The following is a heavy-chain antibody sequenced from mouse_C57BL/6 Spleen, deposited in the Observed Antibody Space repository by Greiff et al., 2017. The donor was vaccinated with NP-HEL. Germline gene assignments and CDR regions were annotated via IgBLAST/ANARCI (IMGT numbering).Heavy chain of an antibody. Sequence: QFQLQQPGAELVRPGSSVKLSCKASGYTFTSYWMHWVKQRPIQGLEWIGNIDPSDSETHYNQKFKDKATLTVDKSSSTAYMQLSSLTSEDSAVYNCARYGYGAWFAYWGQVTRVTVSA. J-gene: IGHJ3*01. D-gene: IGHD2-2*01. CDR1: GYTFTSYW. CDR3: ARYGYGAWFAY. V-gene: IGHV1-52*01. CDR2: IDPSDSET.